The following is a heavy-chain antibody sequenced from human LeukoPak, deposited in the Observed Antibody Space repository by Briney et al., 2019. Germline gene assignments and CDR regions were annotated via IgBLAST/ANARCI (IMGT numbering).Heavy chain of an antibody. CDR1: GYTFTSYY. V-gene: IGHV1-46*01. J-gene: IGHJ5*02. D-gene: IGHD4-23*01. Sequence: ASVKVSFKASGYTFTSYYMHWVRQAPGQGLEWMGIINPSGGSTSYAQKFQGRVTMTRDTSTSTVYMELSSLRSEDTAVYYCAWTTVATRWFDPWGQGTLVTVSS. CDR3: AWTTVATRWFDP. CDR2: INPSGGST.